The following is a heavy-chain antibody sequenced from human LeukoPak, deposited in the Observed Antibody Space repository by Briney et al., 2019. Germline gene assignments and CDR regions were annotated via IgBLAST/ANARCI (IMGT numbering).Heavy chain of an antibody. CDR2: IYYSGST. CDR3: ARGRYYYGSGSYYYYYYGMDV. J-gene: IGHJ6*02. CDR1: RGSVSSGSYY. D-gene: IGHD3-10*01. Sequence: SKTLSLTCTVSRGSVSSGSYYWSWIRQPPGKGLEWIGYIYYSGSTNYNPSLKSRVTISVDTSQNQFSLKLSSVTAADTAVYYCARGRYYYGSGSYYYYYYGMDVWGQGTTVTVSS. V-gene: IGHV4-61*01.